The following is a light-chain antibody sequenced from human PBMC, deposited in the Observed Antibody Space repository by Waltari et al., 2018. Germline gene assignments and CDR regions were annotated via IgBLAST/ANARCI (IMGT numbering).Light chain of an antibody. V-gene: IGKV3-20*01. J-gene: IGKJ1*01. CDR1: QYVSGRY. CDR3: QQYGTSPTT. Sequence: ELVLTQSPDTLSLSPGERATHPCRASQYVSGRYLSWYQQTPGQSPILLIYGSSSRAAGIPDRSSGSGSGTDFTLTITRLEPEDFAVYYCQQYGTSPTTFGQGTKVDIK. CDR2: GSS.